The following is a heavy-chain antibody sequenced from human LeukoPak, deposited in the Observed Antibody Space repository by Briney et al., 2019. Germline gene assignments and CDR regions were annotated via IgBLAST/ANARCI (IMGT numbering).Heavy chain of an antibody. CDR3: TRQVPLNYDGSGYSEDY. CDR1: GFTFSGSA. CDR2: IRSKANSYAT. Sequence: GGSLRLSCAASGFTFSGSAMHWVRQASWKGLEWVGRIRSKANSYATAYAASVKGRFTISRDDSKNTAYLQMNSLKTEDTAVYYCTRQVPLNYDGSGYSEDYWGQGTLVTVSS. V-gene: IGHV3-73*01. D-gene: IGHD3-22*01. J-gene: IGHJ4*02.